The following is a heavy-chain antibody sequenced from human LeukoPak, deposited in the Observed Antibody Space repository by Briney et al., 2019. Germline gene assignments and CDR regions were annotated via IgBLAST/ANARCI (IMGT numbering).Heavy chain of an antibody. J-gene: IGHJ4*02. CDR3: ARSYYYDSSGFRAYYFDY. D-gene: IGHD3-22*01. CDR2: LNSDGSST. CDR1: GFTFSSYW. Sequence: PGGSLRLSCAASGFTFSSYWMHWVRQAPGKGLVWVSRLNSDGSSTSYADSVKGRFTISRDNAKNTLYLQMNSLGAEDTAVYYCARSYYYDSSGFRAYYFDYWGQGTLVTVSS. V-gene: IGHV3-74*01.